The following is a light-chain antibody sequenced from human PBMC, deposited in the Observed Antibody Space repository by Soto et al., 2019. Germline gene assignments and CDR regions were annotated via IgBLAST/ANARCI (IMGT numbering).Light chain of an antibody. Sequence: ALTQPASVSGSPGQSITISCTGTSSDVGGYNYVSWYQQHPGKAPKLMIYDVSNRPSGVSNRFSGSKSGNTASLTISGLQAEDEADYYCSSYTSSSTEVFGGGTKLTVL. V-gene: IGLV2-14*01. CDR1: SSDVGGYNY. CDR2: DVS. CDR3: SSYTSSSTEV. J-gene: IGLJ2*01.